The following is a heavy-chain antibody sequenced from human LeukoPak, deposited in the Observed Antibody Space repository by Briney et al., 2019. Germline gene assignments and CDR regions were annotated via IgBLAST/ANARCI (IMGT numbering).Heavy chain of an antibody. Sequence: SETLSLTCTVSGGSISSYYWSWIRQPAGKGLEWIGRIYTSGSTNYNPSLKSRVTISVDTSKNQFSLKLSSVTAADTAVYYCARGASWGSSWYFAYWGQGTLVTVSS. J-gene: IGHJ4*02. CDR1: GGSISSYY. CDR3: ARGASWGSSWYFAY. V-gene: IGHV4-4*07. CDR2: IYTSGST. D-gene: IGHD6-13*01.